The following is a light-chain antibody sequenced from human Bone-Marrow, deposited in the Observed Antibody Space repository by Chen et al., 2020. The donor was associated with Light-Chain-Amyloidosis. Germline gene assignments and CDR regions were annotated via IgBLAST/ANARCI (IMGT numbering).Light chain of an antibody. CDR3: QQYSSYFRT. V-gene: IGKV1-5*03. Sequence: DIQMTQSPSTLSASVGDRVTIPCRASQTISNWLAWYQQKPGKAPKVLIYKASSLANGIPSRFSDSGSGTEFTLSISSLQPDDFSTYYCQQYSSYFRTFGQGTKVEIK. CDR1: QTISNW. J-gene: IGKJ1*01. CDR2: KAS.